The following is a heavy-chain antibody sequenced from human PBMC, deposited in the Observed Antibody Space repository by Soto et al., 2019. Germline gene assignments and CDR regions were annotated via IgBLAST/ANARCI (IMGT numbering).Heavy chain of an antibody. Sequence: EVQLLESGGGLVQPGGSLRLSCAASGFTFRDNAMSWVRQAPGKGLEWVSGTSGSGPSTYYADSVKGRFTVSRDNSKNTGYLQMNSLRAEDTAVYFCAKGMYYYDSSGYRLFDYWGQGTLVTVSS. J-gene: IGHJ4*02. CDR3: AKGMYYYDSSGYRLFDY. CDR1: GFTFRDNA. D-gene: IGHD3-22*01. CDR2: TSGSGPST. V-gene: IGHV3-23*01.